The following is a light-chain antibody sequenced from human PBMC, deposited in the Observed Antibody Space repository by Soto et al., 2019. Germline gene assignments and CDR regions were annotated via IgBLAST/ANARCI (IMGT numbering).Light chain of an antibody. Sequence: DIQMTQSPSSVSASVGDRVTITCRASQAIDSWLAWYQQKPGEAPKLLIFTGSLLHSGVPPRFSGSGSGTDFTLTNSNLQPEDFAVYYCQQYNDWWTFGQGTKVEIK. J-gene: IGKJ1*01. CDR3: QQYNDWWT. CDR2: TGS. CDR1: QAIDSW. V-gene: IGKV1-12*01.